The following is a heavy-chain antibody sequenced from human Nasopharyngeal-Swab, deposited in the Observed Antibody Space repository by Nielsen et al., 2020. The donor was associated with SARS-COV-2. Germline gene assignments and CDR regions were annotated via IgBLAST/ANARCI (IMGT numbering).Heavy chain of an antibody. Sequence: GESLKISCAASGFTFSSYAMGWVRQAPGKGLEWVSVIYSGGSSTYYADSVKGRFTISRDNSKNTLYLQMNSLRAEDTAVYYCAKDHSPYGSGSYPYYYYGMDVWGQGTTVTVSS. D-gene: IGHD3-10*01. CDR1: GFTFSSYA. J-gene: IGHJ6*02. CDR2: IYSGGSST. V-gene: IGHV3-23*03. CDR3: AKDHSPYGSGSYPYYYYGMDV.